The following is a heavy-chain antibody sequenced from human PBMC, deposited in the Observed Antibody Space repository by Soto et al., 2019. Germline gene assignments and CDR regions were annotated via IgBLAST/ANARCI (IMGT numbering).Heavy chain of an antibody. CDR3: ARDALIGNTDYGLDV. CDR1: GFTFSSFW. J-gene: IGHJ6*02. V-gene: IGHV3-74*01. D-gene: IGHD2-21*01. Sequence: PGGSLRLSCAASGFTFSSFWMHWVRQAPGKGLVWASRINTDGSDTAYADSVKGRFTISRDNAKSTLYLQVTSLRAEDTAVYYCARDALIGNTDYGLDVWGQGTTVTAP. CDR2: INTDGSDT.